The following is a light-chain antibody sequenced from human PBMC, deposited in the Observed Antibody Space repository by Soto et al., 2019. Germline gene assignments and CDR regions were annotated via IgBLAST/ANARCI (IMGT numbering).Light chain of an antibody. CDR3: QQYNNWPPPWT. CDR2: GAS. V-gene: IGKV3-15*01. J-gene: IGKJ1*01. CDR1: QSVSSN. Sequence: EIVMTQSPATLSVSPGERATLSCRASQSVSSNLAWYQQKPGQASRLLIYGASTRATGIPARFSGSGSGTEFTLTISSLQSEDFAVYYCQQYNNWPPPWTFGQGTKVEIK.